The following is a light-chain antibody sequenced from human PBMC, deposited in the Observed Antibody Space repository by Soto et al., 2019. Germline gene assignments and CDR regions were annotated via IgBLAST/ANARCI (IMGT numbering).Light chain of an antibody. J-gene: IGKJ1*01. CDR1: QSLLHSNGYNY. V-gene: IGKV2-28*01. CDR2: LGS. Sequence: DIVMTQSPLSLPVTPGEPASISCRSSQSLLHSNGYNYLDWYLQKPGQSPQLLIYLGSNRASGVPDRFSGSGSGTDFALKISRVEAEDVGLYYCMQALQAPLTFGQGTNVDIK. CDR3: MQALQAPLT.